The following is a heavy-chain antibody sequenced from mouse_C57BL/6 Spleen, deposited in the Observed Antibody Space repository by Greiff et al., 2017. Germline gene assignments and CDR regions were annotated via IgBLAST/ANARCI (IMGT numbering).Heavy chain of an antibody. CDR1: GFTFSSYA. D-gene: IGHD1-1*01. J-gene: IGHJ2*01. CDR2: ISDGGSYT. Sequence: DVKLEESGGGLVKPGGSLKLSCAASGFTFSSYAMSWVRQTPEKRLEWVATISDGGSYTYYPDNVKGRFTISRDNAKNNLYLQMSHLKSEDTAMYYGARDRYGSSYHFDYWGQGTTLTVSS. V-gene: IGHV5-4*01. CDR3: ARDRYGSSYHFDY.